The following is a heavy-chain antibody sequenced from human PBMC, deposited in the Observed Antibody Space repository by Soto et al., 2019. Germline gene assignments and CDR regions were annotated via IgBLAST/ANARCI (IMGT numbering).Heavy chain of an antibody. CDR2: IKQDGSEK. V-gene: IGHV3-7*01. CDR1: GFTFSSYW. CDR3: ASGNYAFWADV. D-gene: IGHD3-3*01. J-gene: IGHJ6*04. Sequence: GGSLRLSCAASGFTFSSYWMSWVRQAPGKGLEWVSNIKQDGSEKYYVDSVKGRFTISRDNAKNSLYLQMNSLRAEDTAVYYCASGNYAFWADVWGKGTTVTVSS.